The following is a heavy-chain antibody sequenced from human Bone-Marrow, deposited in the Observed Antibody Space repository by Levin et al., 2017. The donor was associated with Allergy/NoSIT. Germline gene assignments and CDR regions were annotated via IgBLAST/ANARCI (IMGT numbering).Heavy chain of an antibody. CDR2: ISYDGSNK. CDR3: ASEYSSSSAQFDY. D-gene: IGHD6-6*01. Sequence: LSLTCAASGFTFSSYAMHWVRQAPGKGLEWVAVISYDGSNKYYADSVKGRFTISRDNSKNTLYLQMNSLRAEDTAVYYCASEYSSSSAQFDYWGQGTLVTVSS. J-gene: IGHJ4*02. V-gene: IGHV3-30*04. CDR1: GFTFSSYA.